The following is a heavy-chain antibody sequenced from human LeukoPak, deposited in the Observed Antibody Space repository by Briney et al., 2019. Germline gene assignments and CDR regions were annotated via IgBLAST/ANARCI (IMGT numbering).Heavy chain of an antibody. D-gene: IGHD4-17*01. Sequence: GESLRLSCAVSGLTFSNYWMSWVRQAPGKGLEWLANLNQDGSEKYYVDSVKGRFTISRDNAKNSLYLELNSLRAEDTAVYYCTTVTTGYFDLWGRGTLVTVCS. CDR1: GLTFSNYW. V-gene: IGHV3-7*01. CDR2: LNQDGSEK. J-gene: IGHJ2*01. CDR3: TTVTTGYFDL.